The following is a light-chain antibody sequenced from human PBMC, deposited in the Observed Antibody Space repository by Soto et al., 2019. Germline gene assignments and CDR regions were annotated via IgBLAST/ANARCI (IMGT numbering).Light chain of an antibody. CDR1: HSIDDW. CDR3: QQYDNYSWA. J-gene: IGKJ1*01. CDR2: KAS. Sequence: DIQMTQSPSTLSASVGDRVTITCRASHSIDDWLAWYQHKPGKAPTLLIYKASILVSGVPSRFSGSGSGTEFTRTISSLQPDEFATYYCQQYDNYSWAFGQGAKVEIK. V-gene: IGKV1-5*03.